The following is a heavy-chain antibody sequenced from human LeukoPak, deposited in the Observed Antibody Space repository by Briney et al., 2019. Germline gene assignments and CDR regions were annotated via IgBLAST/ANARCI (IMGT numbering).Heavy chain of an antibody. Sequence: PSQTLSLTCTVSGGSISSGDCYWSWIRQPPGKGLEGIGYIYYSGSTYYNPSLKSRVTISVDTSKNQFSLKLSSVTAADTAVYYCAKETIRARAFDIWGQGTMVTVSS. J-gene: IGHJ3*02. D-gene: IGHD1-1*01. CDR1: GGSISSGDCY. CDR3: AKETIRARAFDI. V-gene: IGHV4-30-4*01. CDR2: IYYSGST.